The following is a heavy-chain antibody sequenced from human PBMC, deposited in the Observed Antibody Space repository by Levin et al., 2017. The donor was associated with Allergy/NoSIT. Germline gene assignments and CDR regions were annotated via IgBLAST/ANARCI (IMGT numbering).Heavy chain of an antibody. Sequence: ESLKISCAVYGGSFSGYYWSWIRQPPGKGLEWIGEINHSGSTNYNPSLKSRVTISVDTSKNQFSLKLSSVTAADTAVYYCARVGVVVTANDYWGQGTLVTVSS. CDR1: GGSFSGYY. CDR2: INHSGST. D-gene: IGHD2-21*02. J-gene: IGHJ4*02. CDR3: ARVGVVVTANDY. V-gene: IGHV4-34*01.